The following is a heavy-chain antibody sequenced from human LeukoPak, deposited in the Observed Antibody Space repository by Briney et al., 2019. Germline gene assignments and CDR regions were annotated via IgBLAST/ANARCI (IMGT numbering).Heavy chain of an antibody. CDR2: INHSGST. CDR1: GGSFSGYY. Sequence: ASETLSLTCAAYGGSFSGYYWSWIRQPPGKGLEWIGEINHSGSTNYNPSLKSRVTISVDTSKNQFSLKLSSVTAADTAVYYCARRVQDASSSGWSNSAYYFDYWGQGTLVTVSS. D-gene: IGHD6-19*01. J-gene: IGHJ4*02. CDR3: ARRVQDASSSGWSNSAYYFDY. V-gene: IGHV4-34*01.